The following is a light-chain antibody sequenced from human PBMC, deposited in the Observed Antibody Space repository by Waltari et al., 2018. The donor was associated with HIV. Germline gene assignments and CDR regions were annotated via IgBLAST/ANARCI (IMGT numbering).Light chain of an antibody. CDR3: QQYDSLPIT. V-gene: IGKV1-33*01. J-gene: IGKJ5*01. CDR1: QDISNC. Sequence: DIQMTQSPSSLSASVRDRVSITCQASQDISNCLNWYQQKPGKAPKLLIFDASNLQTGVPSRFSGSGSGTDFTLTISSLQAEDIATYYCQQYDSLPITFGQGTRLEIK. CDR2: DAS.